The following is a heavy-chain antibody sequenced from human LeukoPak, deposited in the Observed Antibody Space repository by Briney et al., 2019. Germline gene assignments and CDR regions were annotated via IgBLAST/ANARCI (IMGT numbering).Heavy chain of an antibody. CDR2: IYYSGST. V-gene: IGHV4-39*01. Sequence: SETLSLTCTVSGGSISSSSYYWGWIRQPPGKGLEWIGSIYYSGSTYYNPSLKSRVTISVDTSKNQFSLKLSSVTAADTAVYYCATRGYSSGCFDYWGQGTLVTVSS. D-gene: IGHD6-19*01. CDR1: GGSISSSSYY. J-gene: IGHJ4*02. CDR3: ATRGYSSGCFDY.